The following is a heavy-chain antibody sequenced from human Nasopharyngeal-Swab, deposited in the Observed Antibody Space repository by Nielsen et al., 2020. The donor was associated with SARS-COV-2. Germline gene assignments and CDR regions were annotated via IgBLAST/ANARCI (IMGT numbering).Heavy chain of an antibody. CDR2: IFSGGTST. Sequence: GESLKISCAASGFTFSSYAMSWVRQAPGKGLEWVSVIFSGGTSTFYADSVKGRFTISRDNSKNTLSLQMNSLRAEDTAVYYCAKGLADYGEDAFDIWGQGTMVTVSS. D-gene: IGHD3-16*01. V-gene: IGHV3-23*03. CDR1: GFTFSSYA. J-gene: IGHJ3*02. CDR3: AKGLADYGEDAFDI.